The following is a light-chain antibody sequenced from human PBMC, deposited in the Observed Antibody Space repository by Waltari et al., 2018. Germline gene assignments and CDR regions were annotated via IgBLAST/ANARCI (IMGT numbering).Light chain of an antibody. Sequence: QSVLTQPPSVSGAPGQRVTISCTGSSSNIGAGYDVHWYQQPPGTAPKLLMYGNRNRPSGVPDRFSGFKSGTSASLAITGLQAEDEADYYCQSYDSSLSGSRVFGGGTKLTVL. J-gene: IGLJ2*01. CDR2: GNR. CDR3: QSYDSSLSGSRV. V-gene: IGLV1-40*01. CDR1: SSNIGAGYD.